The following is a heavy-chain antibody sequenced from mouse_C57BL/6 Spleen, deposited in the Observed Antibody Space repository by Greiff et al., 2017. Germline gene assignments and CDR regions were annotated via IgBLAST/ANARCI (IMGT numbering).Heavy chain of an antibody. Sequence: EVQLQQSGPELVKPGASVKISCKASGYSFTGYYMNWVKQSPEKSLEWIGEINPSTGGTTYNQKFKAKATLTVDKSSSTAYMQLKSLTSEDSAVYYCARKLRLYAMAYWGQGTSVTVSS. CDR2: INPSTGGT. V-gene: IGHV1-42*01. D-gene: IGHD2-4*01. J-gene: IGHJ4*01. CDR1: GYSFTGYY. CDR3: ARKLRLYAMAY.